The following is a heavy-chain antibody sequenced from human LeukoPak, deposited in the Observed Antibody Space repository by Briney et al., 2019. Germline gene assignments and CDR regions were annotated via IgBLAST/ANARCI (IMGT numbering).Heavy chain of an antibody. J-gene: IGHJ4*02. D-gene: IGHD1-26*01. CDR2: IYTSGST. CDR1: GDFISSYY. CDR3: AREKWELRVFDY. Sequence: PSETLSLTCTVSGDFISSYYWSWIRQPAGKGLEWIGRIYTSGSTNYNPSLKSRVTISVDTSKNQFSLKLSSVTAADTAVYYCAREKWELRVFDYWGQGTLVTVSS. V-gene: IGHV4-4*07.